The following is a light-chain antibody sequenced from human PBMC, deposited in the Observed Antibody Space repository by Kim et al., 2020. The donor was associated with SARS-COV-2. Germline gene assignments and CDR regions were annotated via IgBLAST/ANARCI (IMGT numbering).Light chain of an antibody. CDR2: VNSDGSH. V-gene: IGLV4-69*01. CDR1: SGHSSYD. Sequence: ASVKLTCSLSSGHSSYDIAWHQQQPKKGPRYLMKVNSDGSHSKGDGIPDRFSGSSSGAERYLTISSLQSEDEADYYCQTWGTGIRVFGGGTQLTVL. CDR3: QTWGTGIRV. J-gene: IGLJ3*02.